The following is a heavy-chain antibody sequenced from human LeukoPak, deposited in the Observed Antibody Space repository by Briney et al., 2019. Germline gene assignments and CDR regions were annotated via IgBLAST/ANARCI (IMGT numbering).Heavy chain of an antibody. D-gene: IGHD1-1*01. CDR3: ARGPPRGKYYYMDV. CDR1: GFTFSSFD. CDR2: IGTASDT. J-gene: IGHJ6*03. Sequence: GGSLRLSCAASGFTFSSFDMHWVRQPTGQGLEWVSTIGTASDTYYPGSVEGRFTLSRDNPKNSLYLQMNSLTAGDTAVYYCARGPPRGKYYYMDVWGKGTTATVSS. V-gene: IGHV3-13*01.